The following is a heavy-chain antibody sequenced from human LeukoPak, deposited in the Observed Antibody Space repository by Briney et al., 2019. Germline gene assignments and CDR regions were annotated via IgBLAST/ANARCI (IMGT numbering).Heavy chain of an antibody. J-gene: IGHJ6*03. CDR1: GFTFSSHS. D-gene: IGHD6-6*01. CDR3: ARQYSSSSYYYYYYMDV. CDR2: ISSSSSYI. V-gene: IGHV3-21*01. Sequence: GGSLRLSCAASGFTFSSHSMNWVRQAPGKGLEWVSSISSSSSYIYYADSVKGRFTISRDNAKNSLYLQMNSLRAEDTAVYYCARQYSSSSYYYYYYMDVWGKGTTVTVSS.